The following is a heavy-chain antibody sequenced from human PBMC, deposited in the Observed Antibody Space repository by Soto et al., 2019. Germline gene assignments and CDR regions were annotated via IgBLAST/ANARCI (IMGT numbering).Heavy chain of an antibody. CDR3: AKGPSLYISPPFDY. CDR2: IYYLGNT. J-gene: IGHJ4*02. CDR1: GDSITNNNFY. Sequence: PSETLSLTCTVSGDSITNNNFYWGWVRQPPGKGLDWIGNIYYLGNTFYNPSLRSRVTISRDNSKNTLYLQMNSLRAEDTAVYYCAKGPSLYISPPFDYWGQGTLVTVSS. D-gene: IGHD3-10*01. V-gene: IGHV4-39*07.